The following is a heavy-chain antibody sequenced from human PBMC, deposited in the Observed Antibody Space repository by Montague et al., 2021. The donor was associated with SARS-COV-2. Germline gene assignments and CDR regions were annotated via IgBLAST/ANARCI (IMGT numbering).Heavy chain of an antibody. CDR3: ARDRYFDWLFNWFDP. Sequence: SLRLSCAASGFTFSSYWMSWVRQAPGKGLEWVANIKQDGSEKYXXXSXXXRFTISRDNAKNSLYLQMHRLRAEATAVSYCARDRYFDWLFNWFDPWGQGTLFTVSS. D-gene: IGHD3-9*01. CDR2: IKQDGSEK. J-gene: IGHJ5*02. CDR1: GFTFSSYW. V-gene: IGHV3-7*01.